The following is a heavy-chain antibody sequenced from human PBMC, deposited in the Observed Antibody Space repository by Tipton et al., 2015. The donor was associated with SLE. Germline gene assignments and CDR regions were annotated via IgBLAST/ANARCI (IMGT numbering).Heavy chain of an antibody. J-gene: IGHJ3*01. CDR3: ARIIAGHGDAFDV. V-gene: IGHV4-38-2*02. Sequence: TLSLTCTVSGGSISSDYYWGWIRQPPGKGLECIGSLYHSGTTYYNPSLKSRVTISVDTSKNEFSLRMTSVTAGDTAVYYCARIIAGHGDAFDVWGQGTMVTVSS. CDR2: LYHSGTT. CDR1: GGSISSDYY.